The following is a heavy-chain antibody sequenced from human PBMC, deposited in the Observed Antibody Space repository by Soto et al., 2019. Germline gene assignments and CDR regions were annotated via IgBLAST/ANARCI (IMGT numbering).Heavy chain of an antibody. CDR1: GGSISSGGYY. D-gene: IGHD1-26*01. CDR2: IYYSGST. CDR3: ARTTGSGSYWAYYFDY. V-gene: IGHV4-31*03. Sequence: PSETLSLTCTVSGGSISSGGYYWSWIRQHPGNGLEWIGYIYYSGSTYYNPSLKSRVTISVDTSKNQFSLKLTSVTAADTAVYYCARTTGSGSYWAYYFDYWGQGTLVTVS. J-gene: IGHJ4*02.